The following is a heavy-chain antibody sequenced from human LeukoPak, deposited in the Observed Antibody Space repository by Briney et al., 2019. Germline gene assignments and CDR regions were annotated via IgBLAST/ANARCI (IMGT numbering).Heavy chain of an antibody. J-gene: IGHJ4*02. CDR3: ARGGSGWSRDY. CDR2: TSPNNGIT. CDR1: GYTFTNYD. V-gene: IGHV1-18*01. D-gene: IGHD6-19*01. Sequence: ASVKVSCKASGYTFTNYDITWVRQAPGQGLEWMGWTSPNNGITHYAQNLQGRVTMTTDTSANTAYMDLRSLRSDDTAVYYCARGGSGWSRDYWGQGTLVTVSS.